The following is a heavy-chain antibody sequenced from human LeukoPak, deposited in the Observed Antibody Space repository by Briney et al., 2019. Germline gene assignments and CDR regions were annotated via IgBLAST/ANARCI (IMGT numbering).Heavy chain of an antibody. J-gene: IGHJ6*03. CDR3: ARALAWGGSSYSYYYMDV. CDR2: INPNSGNA. CDR1: GYTFSDYD. D-gene: IGHD1-26*01. V-gene: IGHV1-8*01. Sequence: GASVKVSCKASGYTFSDYDINWVRQATGQGLEWMGWINPNSGNAGYAQKFRGRVTMTRNTSISTAYMELSSLRSEDTAVYYCARALAWGGSSYSYYYMDVWDKGTTVTVSS.